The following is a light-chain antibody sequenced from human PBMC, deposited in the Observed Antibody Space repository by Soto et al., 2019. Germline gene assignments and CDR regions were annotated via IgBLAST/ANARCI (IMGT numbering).Light chain of an antibody. CDR2: DAS. Sequence: EIVMTQSPATLSVSPGERATLSCRASQSVSSSYLAWYQQKPGQAPRLLIYDASNRATGIPARFSGSGSGTDFTLTIRSLEPEDFAVYYCQQRSNWLPITFGQGTRREIK. J-gene: IGKJ5*01. CDR1: QSVSSSY. V-gene: IGKV3D-20*02. CDR3: QQRSNWLPIT.